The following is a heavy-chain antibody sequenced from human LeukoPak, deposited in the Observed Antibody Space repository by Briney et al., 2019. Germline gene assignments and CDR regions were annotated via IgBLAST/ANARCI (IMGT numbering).Heavy chain of an antibody. CDR3: AKVGIAAAGIDY. Sequence: GGSLRLSCAATGFTFSSYSMNWVRQAPGKGLEWVSSISSSSSYIYYADSVKGRFTISRDNAKNSLYLQMNSLRAEDTAVYYCAKVGIAAAGIDYWGQGTLVTVSS. CDR1: GFTFSSYS. J-gene: IGHJ4*02. V-gene: IGHV3-21*04. CDR2: ISSSSSYI. D-gene: IGHD6-13*01.